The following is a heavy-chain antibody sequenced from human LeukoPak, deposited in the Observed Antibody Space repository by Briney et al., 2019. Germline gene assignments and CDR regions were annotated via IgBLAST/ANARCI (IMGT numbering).Heavy chain of an antibody. Sequence: GASVKVSCMASGYTFTGYYIHWVRQAPGQGLEWMGWINPNSGGTDYAQKFQGRVTMTRDTSISTAYMELSSLRSDDTAVYYCARRFGGSGTSADYWGQRTLVTVSS. V-gene: IGHV1-2*02. D-gene: IGHD3-10*01. CDR2: INPNSGGT. J-gene: IGHJ4*02. CDR1: GYTFTGYY. CDR3: ARRFGGSGTSADY.